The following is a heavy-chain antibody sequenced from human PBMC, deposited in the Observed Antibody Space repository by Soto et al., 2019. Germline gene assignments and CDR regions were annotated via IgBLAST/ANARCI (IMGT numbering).Heavy chain of an antibody. D-gene: IGHD2-15*01. V-gene: IGHV3-23*01. CDR1: GFTFSIYA. CDR3: AKDAPCSGWLSDY. J-gene: IGHJ4*02. CDR2: IGGGGGGT. Sequence: EVQLLESGGGLVHPGGSLRLSCAASGFTFSIYAMSWVRQAPGKGLEWVSTIGGGGGGTSYADFVRGRFTISRDDSRNTLYLQMNSLRAEDTAVYYCAKDAPCSGWLSDYWGRGTLVTVSS.